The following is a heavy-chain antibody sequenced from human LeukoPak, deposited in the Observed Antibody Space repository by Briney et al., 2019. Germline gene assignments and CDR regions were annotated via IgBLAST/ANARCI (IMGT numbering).Heavy chain of an antibody. Sequence: SETPSLTCAVYGGSFSGYYWSWIRQPPGKGLEWIGEINHSGSTNYNPSLKSRVTISVDTSKNQFSLKLSSVTAADTAVYYCAREKGRSSSPLIRRFLGWFDPWGQGTLVTVSS. CDR3: AREKGRSSSPLIRRFLGWFDP. D-gene: IGHD6-6*01. CDR2: INHSGST. J-gene: IGHJ5*02. CDR1: GGSFSGYY. V-gene: IGHV4-34*01.